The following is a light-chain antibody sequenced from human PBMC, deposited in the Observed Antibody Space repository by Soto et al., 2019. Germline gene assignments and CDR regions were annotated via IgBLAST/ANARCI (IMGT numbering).Light chain of an antibody. CDR1: QSITNT. J-gene: IGKJ4*02. Sequence: GWIQTAATRSVYAEKRDTIACRASQSITNTLAWDEHKPGQALRLFISYASRSAIGIPSRFSGCGSETAFTLSIRCLHSEEIALYYYEAYCTSTGTFGGGTKVDIK. CDR2: YAS. CDR3: EAYCTSTGT. V-gene: IGKV3D-15*02.